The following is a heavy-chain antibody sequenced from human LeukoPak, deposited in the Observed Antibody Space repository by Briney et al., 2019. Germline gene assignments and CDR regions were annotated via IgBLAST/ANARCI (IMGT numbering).Heavy chain of an antibody. CDR2: INPNSGGT. V-gene: IGHV1-2*02. Sequence: ASVKVSCKASGYTFTGYYMHWVRQAPGQGLEWMGWINPNSGGTNYAQKFQGRVTMTRDTSISTAYMELSRLRSDDTAVYYCARVEYSSSSRHDYWGQGTLVTVSS. CDR1: GYTFTGYY. D-gene: IGHD6-6*01. J-gene: IGHJ4*02. CDR3: ARVEYSSSSRHDY.